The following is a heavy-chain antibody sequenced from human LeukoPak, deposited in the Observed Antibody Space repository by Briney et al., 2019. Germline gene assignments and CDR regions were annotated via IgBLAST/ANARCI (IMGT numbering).Heavy chain of an antibody. V-gene: IGHV4-34*01. D-gene: IGHD4-23*01. CDR3: ARTRGLRGFPRGAFDI. Sequence: PSETLSLTCAVYGGSFSGYYWSWIRQPPGKGLEWIGEINHSGSTNYNPSLKSRVTISVDTSKNQFSLKLSSVTAADTAVYYCARTRGLRGFPRGAFDIWGQGTMVTVSS. CDR1: GGSFSGYY. CDR2: INHSGST. J-gene: IGHJ3*02.